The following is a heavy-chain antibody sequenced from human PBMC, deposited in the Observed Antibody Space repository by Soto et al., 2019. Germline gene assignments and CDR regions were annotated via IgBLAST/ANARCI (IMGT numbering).Heavy chain of an antibody. Sequence: QVQLQESGPGLVRPSETLSLTCNVSGVSMSIEHYHWTWIRQSPGKGLEWIGYIRYSGSMLHNPSLRSRLTMSVDTSKYLFSLKLSSVTAADTAVYFCAREDDGGDRDYYGLDVWGQGTTVTVSS. CDR3: AREDDGGDRDYYGLDV. V-gene: IGHV4-30-4*01. CDR2: IRYSGSM. CDR1: GVSMSIEHYH. D-gene: IGHD2-21*02. J-gene: IGHJ6*02.